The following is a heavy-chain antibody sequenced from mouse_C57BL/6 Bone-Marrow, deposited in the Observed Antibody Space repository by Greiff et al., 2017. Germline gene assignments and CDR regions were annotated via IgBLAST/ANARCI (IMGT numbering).Heavy chain of an antibody. CDR3: ARSTSLYSNFDY. V-gene: IGHV1-69*01. CDR1: GYTFTSYW. D-gene: IGHD2-5*01. J-gene: IGHJ2*01. Sequence: QVQLQQPGAELVMPGASVTLSCKASGYTFTSYWMHWVKQRPGPGLEWIGEIDPSDSYTNFNHKFKGKSTLNVDKSSSTAYMQLSSLTSEDSAVYYCARSTSLYSNFDYWGQGTTLTVSS. CDR2: IDPSDSYT.